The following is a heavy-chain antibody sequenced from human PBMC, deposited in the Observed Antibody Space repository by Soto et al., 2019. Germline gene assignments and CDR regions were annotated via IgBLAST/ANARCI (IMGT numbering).Heavy chain of an antibody. J-gene: IGHJ4*02. Sequence: SETLSLTCTVSGGSISSGGYYWSWIRQHPGKGLEWIGYIYYSGSTYYNPSLKSRVTISVDTSKNQFSLKLSSVTAADTAVYYCARGAGYSSSWPMGEWGQGTLVTVSS. V-gene: IGHV4-31*03. D-gene: IGHD6-13*01. CDR1: GGSISSGGYY. CDR2: IYYSGST. CDR3: ARGAGYSSSWPMGE.